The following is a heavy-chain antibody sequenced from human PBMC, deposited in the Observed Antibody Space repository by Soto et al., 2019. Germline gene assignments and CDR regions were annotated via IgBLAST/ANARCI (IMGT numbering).Heavy chain of an antibody. V-gene: IGHV4-34*01. D-gene: IGHD4-17*01. J-gene: IGHJ5*02. CDR3: ARGLTFDEDYGDSAGWFDP. Sequence: PSETLSLTCTVSGGSISSYYWSWIRQPPGKGLEWIGEINHSGSTNYNPSLKSRVTISVDTSKNQFSLKLSSVTAADTAVYYCARGLTFDEDYGDSAGWFDPWGQGTLVTVSS. CDR2: INHSGST. CDR1: GGSISSYY.